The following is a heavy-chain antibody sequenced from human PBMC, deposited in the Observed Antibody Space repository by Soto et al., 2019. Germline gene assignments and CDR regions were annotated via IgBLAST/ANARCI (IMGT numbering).Heavy chain of an antibody. CDR2: ISSSSSTI. V-gene: IGHV3-48*02. CDR1: GFTFSSYS. D-gene: IGHD1-1*01. CDR3: AREWNPLNWFDP. Sequence: EVQLVESGGGLVQPGGSLRLSCAASGFTFSSYSMNWVRQAPGKGLEWVSYISSSSSTIYYADSVKGRFTISRDNSKNSLYLQMNSLRDEDTAVYYCAREWNPLNWFDPWGQGTLVTVSS. J-gene: IGHJ5*02.